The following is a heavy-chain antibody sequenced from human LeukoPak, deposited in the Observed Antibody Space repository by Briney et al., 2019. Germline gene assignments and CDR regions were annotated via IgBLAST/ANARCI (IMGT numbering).Heavy chain of an antibody. J-gene: IGHJ4*02. D-gene: IGHD3-22*01. Sequence: GGSLRLSCAASGFTVSDDYMSWVRQAPGKGLEWVSLISSRDSIYYADSEKGRFTISRDNSKNTLYLQMSSLRADDTAVYYCARAEYDSSLGFGFWGQGALVTVSS. CDR1: GFTVSDDY. CDR3: ARAEYDSSLGFGF. V-gene: IGHV3-53*01. CDR2: ISSRDSI.